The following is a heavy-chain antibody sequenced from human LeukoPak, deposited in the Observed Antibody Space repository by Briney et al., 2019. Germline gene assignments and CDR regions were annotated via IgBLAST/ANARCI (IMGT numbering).Heavy chain of an antibody. J-gene: IGHJ4*02. Sequence: PSETLSLTCAVYGGSFSGYYWSWIRQPPGKGLEWIGEINHSGSTNYNPSLKSRVTISVDTSKNQFSLKLSSVTAADTAVYYCARGRRYQLLNFDYWGQGTLVTVSS. CDR1: GGSFSGYY. D-gene: IGHD2-2*01. V-gene: IGHV4-34*01. CDR2: INHSGST. CDR3: ARGRRYQLLNFDY.